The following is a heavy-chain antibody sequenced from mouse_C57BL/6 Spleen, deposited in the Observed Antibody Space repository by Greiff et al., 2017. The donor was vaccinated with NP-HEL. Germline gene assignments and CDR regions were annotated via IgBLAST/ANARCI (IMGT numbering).Heavy chain of an antibody. J-gene: IGHJ4*01. Sequence: EVQLQQSVAELVRPGASVKLSCTASGFNIKNTYMHWVKQRPEQGLEWIGRIDPANGNTKYAPKFQGKATITADTSSNTAYLQISSLTSEDTAIYYCAGISGYDLGVNYAMDYWGQGTSGTVSS. CDR1: GFNIKNTY. CDR2: IDPANGNT. D-gene: IGHD2-2*01. V-gene: IGHV14-3*01. CDR3: AGISGYDLGVNYAMDY.